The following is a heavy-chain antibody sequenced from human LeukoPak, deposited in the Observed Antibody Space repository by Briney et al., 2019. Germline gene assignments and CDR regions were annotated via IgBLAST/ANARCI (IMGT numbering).Heavy chain of an antibody. CDR2: INPNSGGT. Sequence: ASVKVSCKASGYAFTSYGISWVRQAPGQGLEWMGWINPNSGGTNYAQKFQGRVTMTRDTSISTAYMELSRLRSDDTAVYYCARDGPGRIAAAVGADSWGQGTLVTVSS. CDR1: GYAFTSYG. CDR3: ARDGPGRIAAAVGADS. V-gene: IGHV1-2*02. J-gene: IGHJ5*01. D-gene: IGHD6-13*01.